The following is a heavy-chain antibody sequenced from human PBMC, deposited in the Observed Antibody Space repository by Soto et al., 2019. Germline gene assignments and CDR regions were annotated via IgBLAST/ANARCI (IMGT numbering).Heavy chain of an antibody. J-gene: IGHJ4*02. Sequence: PGGSLRLSCAASGFTVSNNYMTWVRRAPGKGLEWVSIIYSGGNTDYTDSVKDRFIISRDDSNNTLYLQMNNLTAEDAALYYCATTYSSTWFIYWGQGTLVTVS. CDR3: ATTYSSTWFIY. V-gene: IGHV3-66*01. CDR2: IYSGGNT. D-gene: IGHD6-13*01. CDR1: GFTVSNNY.